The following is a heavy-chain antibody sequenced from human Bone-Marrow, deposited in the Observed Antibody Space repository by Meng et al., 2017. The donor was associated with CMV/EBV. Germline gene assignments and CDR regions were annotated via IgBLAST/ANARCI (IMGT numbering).Heavy chain of an antibody. D-gene: IGHD7-27*01. Sequence: ETLSLTCTVSGYSISSGYYWGWIRQPPGKGLEWVGRIKSKTDGGTTDYAAPVKGRFTISRDDSKNTLYLQMNSLKTEDTAVYYCTTVNWGSGPKGYWGQGTLVTVSS. CDR3: TTVNWGSGPKGY. CDR2: IKSKTDGGTT. V-gene: IGHV3-15*01. J-gene: IGHJ4*02. CDR1: GYSISSGYY.